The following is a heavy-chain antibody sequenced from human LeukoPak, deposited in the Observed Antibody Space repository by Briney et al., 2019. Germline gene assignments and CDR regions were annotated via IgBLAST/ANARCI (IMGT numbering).Heavy chain of an antibody. Sequence: GASVKVSCKASGYTFTGYYMHWVRQAPGQGLGWMGWINPNSGGTNYAQKFQGRVTMTRDTSISTAYMELSRLRSDDTAVYYCAREGYIAGGWFGEFYFDYWGQGTLSPSPQ. CDR2: INPNSGGT. D-gene: IGHD3-10*01. CDR3: AREGYIAGGWFGEFYFDY. CDR1: GYTFTGYY. V-gene: IGHV1-2*02. J-gene: IGHJ4*02.